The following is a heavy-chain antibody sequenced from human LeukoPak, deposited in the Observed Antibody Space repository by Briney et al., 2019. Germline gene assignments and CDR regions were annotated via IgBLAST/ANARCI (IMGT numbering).Heavy chain of an antibody. D-gene: IGHD6-13*01. CDR3: AIKGGSSSWYLEYFQH. J-gene: IGHJ1*01. CDR2: IRGSGGNT. Sequence: GGSLRLSCAASGFTFSSYAMSWVRQAPGKGLEWVAAIRGSGGNTYYADSVKGRFTISRDNSKNTLYLQMNSLRAEDTAVYYCAIKGGSSSWYLEYFQHWGQGTLVTVSS. CDR1: GFTFSSYA. V-gene: IGHV3-23*01.